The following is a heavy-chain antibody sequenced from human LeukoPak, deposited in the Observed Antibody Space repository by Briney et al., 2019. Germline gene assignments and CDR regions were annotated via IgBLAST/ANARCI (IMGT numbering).Heavy chain of an antibody. V-gene: IGHV3-23*01. Sequence: GGSLRLSCAASGFTFNYYAMSWVRQAPGKGQEWVSGISDNEGSTYYTDSVKGRFTISRVNTKNTVYLQMNNLRPDDTAVYFCARHDSFIPYWGQGTLVTVSS. CDR2: ISDNEGST. D-gene: IGHD5-18*01. CDR3: ARHDSFIPY. J-gene: IGHJ4*02. CDR1: GFTFNYYA.